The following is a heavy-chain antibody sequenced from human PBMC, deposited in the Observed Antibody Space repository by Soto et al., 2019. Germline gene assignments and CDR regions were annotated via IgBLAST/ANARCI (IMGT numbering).Heavy chain of an antibody. D-gene: IGHD2-2*01. V-gene: IGHV3-21*01. CDR2: ISKSDYT. CDR3: AREDSIIIPAGSDF. CDR1: GFAFNNYG. Sequence: SCTVSGFAFNNYGINWVRQAPGKGLEWVSSISKSDYTYYSDSVKGRFTISRDNAKNSVSLQMNTLRVEDTAVYYCAREDSIIIPAGSDFWGQGTLVTVSS. J-gene: IGHJ4*02.